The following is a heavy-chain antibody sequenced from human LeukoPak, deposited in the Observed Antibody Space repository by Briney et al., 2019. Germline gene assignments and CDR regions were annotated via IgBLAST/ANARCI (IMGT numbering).Heavy chain of an antibody. CDR1: GFTFSDYY. D-gene: IGHD7-27*01. J-gene: IGHJ3*02. V-gene: IGHV3-11*04. CDR2: ISSSGRTI. Sequence: GGSLRLSCAASGFTFSDYYMSWIRQAPGKGLEWVSYISSSGRTIYYADSVKGRFTISRDNAKNSLYLQMNSLRAEDTAVYYCARDQLGIGELPEAFDIWGQGTMVTVSS. CDR3: ARDQLGIGELPEAFDI.